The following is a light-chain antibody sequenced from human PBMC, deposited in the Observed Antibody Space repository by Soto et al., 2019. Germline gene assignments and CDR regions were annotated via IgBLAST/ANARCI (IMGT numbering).Light chain of an antibody. V-gene: IGKV1-5*03. CDR1: QTISSW. J-gene: IGKJ1*01. CDR3: QHYNSYSEA. Sequence: DIQMTQSPSTLSGSVGDRVTITYRGSQTISSWLAWYQQKPGKAPKLLIYKASTLKSGVPSRFSGSGSGTEFTLTISSLQPDDFATYYCQHYNSYSEAFGQGTKVELK. CDR2: KAS.